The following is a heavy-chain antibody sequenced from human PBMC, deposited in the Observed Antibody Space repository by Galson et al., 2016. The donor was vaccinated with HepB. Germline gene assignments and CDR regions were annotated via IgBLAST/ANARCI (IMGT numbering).Heavy chain of an antibody. Sequence: SETLSLTCTVSGGSISSYYWSWIRQPPGKGLEWIGYIYYGGRTNYNPSLKSRVSISVDTSKQQFYLNLRSVTAADTAVYYCARDRDSSRYYSRDYWGQGTLVTVSS. J-gene: IGHJ4*02. CDR3: ARDRDSSRYYSRDY. D-gene: IGHD3-22*01. CDR2: IYYGGRT. V-gene: IGHV4-59*01. CDR1: GGSISSYY.